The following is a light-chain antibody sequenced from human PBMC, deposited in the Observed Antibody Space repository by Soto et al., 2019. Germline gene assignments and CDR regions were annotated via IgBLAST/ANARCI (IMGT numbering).Light chain of an antibody. J-gene: IGKJ3*01. CDR1: QSVSSSY. CDR3: QQYDSSPFT. V-gene: IGKV3-20*01. Sequence: EIVLTQSPGTLSLSPGERATLSCRASQSVSSSYLAWYQQKPGQAPRLLIYGASSRATGIPDRFSGSGSGTDFTLTISTLEPEDFAVYYYQQYDSSPFTVGPSTKVDIK. CDR2: GAS.